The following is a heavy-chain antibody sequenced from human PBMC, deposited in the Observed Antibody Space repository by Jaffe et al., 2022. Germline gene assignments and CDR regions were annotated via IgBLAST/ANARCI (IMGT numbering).Heavy chain of an antibody. V-gene: IGHV2-5*01. CDR1: GFSLSSSGLG. CDR3: AHDCTSPSCNEMGLDY. CDR2: IYWNDEK. D-gene: IGHD2-2*01. J-gene: IGHJ4*02. Sequence: QITLKESGPTLLKPTQTLTLTCTFSGFSLSSSGLGVGWIRQSPGKALEWLALIYWNDEKRYSPSLKNRLTIMKDTSKNQVVLIMTNMDPVDTATYYCAHDCTSPSCNEMGLDYWGQGILVTVSS.